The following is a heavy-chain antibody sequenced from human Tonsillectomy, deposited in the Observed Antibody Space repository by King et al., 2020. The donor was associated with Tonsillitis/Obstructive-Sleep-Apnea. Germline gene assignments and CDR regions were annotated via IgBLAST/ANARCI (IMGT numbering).Heavy chain of an antibody. D-gene: IGHD2-2*01. CDR2: ISWNSGSI. CDR3: GKDITHVDCCIIRCYQRRFDH. J-gene: IGHJ4*02. Sequence: DVQLVESGGGLVQPGRSLRLSCAASGFTFDDYAMHWVRQAPGKGLEWVSGISWNSGSIGYADSVKGRFTISRDNAKNSLYLQMNSLRAEDTAFYYCGKDITHVDCCIIRCYQRRFDHWGQGTLVTVSS. CDR1: GFTFDDYA. V-gene: IGHV3-9*01.